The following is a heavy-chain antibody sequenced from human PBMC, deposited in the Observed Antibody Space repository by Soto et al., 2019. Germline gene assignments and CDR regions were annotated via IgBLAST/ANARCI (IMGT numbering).Heavy chain of an antibody. CDR2: ISSSSSTI. CDR3: ARDKGDGKQQPNWFDP. Sequence: GGSLRLSCAASGFTFSSYSMNWVRQAPGKGLEWVSYISSSSSTIYYADSVKGRFTISRDNAKNSLYLQMNSLRVEDTAVYYCARDKGDGKQQPNWFDPWGQGTLVTVSS. V-gene: IGHV3-48*01. CDR1: GFTFSSYS. J-gene: IGHJ5*02. D-gene: IGHD6-13*01.